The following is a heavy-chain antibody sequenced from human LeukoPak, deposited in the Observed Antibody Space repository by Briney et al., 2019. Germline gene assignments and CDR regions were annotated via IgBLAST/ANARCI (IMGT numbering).Heavy chain of an antibody. CDR2: ISYDGSNK. Sequence: PGGSLRLSCSVSGFTFSTYVMHWVRQAPGKGLEWVAVISYDGSNKYYADSVKGRFTISRDNSKNTLYLQMNSLRAEDTAVYYCAKDHRRITIFGVVIPSGNYYYYGMDVWGQGTTVTVSS. V-gene: IGHV3-30*18. CDR3: AKDHRRITIFGVVIPSGNYYYYGMDV. J-gene: IGHJ6*02. CDR1: GFTFSTYV. D-gene: IGHD3-3*01.